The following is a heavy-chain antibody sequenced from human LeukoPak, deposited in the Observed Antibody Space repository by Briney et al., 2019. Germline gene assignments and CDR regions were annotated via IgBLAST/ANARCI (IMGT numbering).Heavy chain of an antibody. V-gene: IGHV3-23*01. CDR1: GGSVSSGSYS. D-gene: IGHD6-19*01. Sequence: ETLSLTCTVSGGSVSSGSYSWSWVRQAPGKGLEWVSLISGNGANTDYADSVKGRFTISRDNAKNTLWLQMNSLRAEDAALYYCAKEGSSGMTVNNYFDYWGQGTLLTVSS. J-gene: IGHJ4*02. CDR3: AKEGSSGMTVNNYFDY. CDR2: ISGNGANT.